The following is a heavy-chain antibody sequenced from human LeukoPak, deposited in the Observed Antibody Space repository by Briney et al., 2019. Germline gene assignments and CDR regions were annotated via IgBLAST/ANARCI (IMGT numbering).Heavy chain of an antibody. V-gene: IGHV4-59*01. J-gene: IGHJ4*01. D-gene: IGHD3-10*01. CDR2: IYSSRST. CDR1: GVFMTGYY. CDR3: ATRPADGSWYGVFDF. Sequence: SQTLSLTRGVSGVFMTGYYWSWIRRAPGKAPECIGYIYSSRSTNYSPSLNSPLSMSLDASENQFSLKLTFVTAADTAVYYCATRPADGSWYGVFDFWSRGTLVTVSS.